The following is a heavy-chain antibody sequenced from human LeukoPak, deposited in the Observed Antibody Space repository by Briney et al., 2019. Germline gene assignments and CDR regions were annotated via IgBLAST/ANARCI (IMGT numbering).Heavy chain of an antibody. Sequence: SETLSLTCTVSGYSISSGYYWGWIRQPPGKGLEWIGSIYHSGSTYYNPSLKSRVTISVDTSKNQFSLKLSSVTAADTAVYYCARSDYIWGSYRSYAFDIWGQGTMVTVSS. CDR3: ARSDYIWGSYRSYAFDI. J-gene: IGHJ3*02. CDR1: GYSISSGYY. CDR2: IYHSGST. D-gene: IGHD3-16*02. V-gene: IGHV4-38-2*02.